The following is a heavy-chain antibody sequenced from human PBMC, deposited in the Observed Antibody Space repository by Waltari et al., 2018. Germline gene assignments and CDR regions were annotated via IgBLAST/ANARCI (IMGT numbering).Heavy chain of an antibody. V-gene: IGHV4-4*07. CDR2: IYTSGST. J-gene: IGHJ6*03. Sequence: QVQLQESGPGLVKPSETLSLTCTVSGGSISCYYWSWIRQPAGKGLEWIGRIYTSGSTNYNPTLKSGVTMSGDTSKNQFSLKLSAVTDADTAVYYCARGVPSRSWFAYYYYDYMDVWGKGTTVTISS. CDR3: ARGVPSRSWFAYYYYDYMDV. CDR1: GGSISCYY. D-gene: IGHD6-13*01.